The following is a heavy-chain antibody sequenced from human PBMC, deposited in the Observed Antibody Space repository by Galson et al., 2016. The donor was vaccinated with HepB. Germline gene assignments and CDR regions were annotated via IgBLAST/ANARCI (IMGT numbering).Heavy chain of an antibody. CDR2: IYHNWTT. CDR3: ARLNFYVMCGVGRIYGFDI. D-gene: IGHD2/OR15-2a*01. CDR1: GASTSSSF. V-gene: IGHV4-59*01. Sequence: SETLSLTCTVSGASTSSSFWSWIRQPPGAGLECIGYIYHNWTTYYNPSLRSRVTISVDTSKNQFSLRLSSVTAADTAVYFFARLNFYVMCGVGRIYGFDIWGQGTMVTVSS. J-gene: IGHJ3*02.